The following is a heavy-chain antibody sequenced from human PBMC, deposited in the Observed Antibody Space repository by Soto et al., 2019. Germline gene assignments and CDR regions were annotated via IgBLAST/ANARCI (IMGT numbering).Heavy chain of an antibody. CDR3: ARSITRSLEWLFDY. Sequence: QVQLLQSGAEVKKPGASVKVSCKASGYTFTTYFIQWVRQAPGQGLEWMGIINPNDRSTSYAQKFQGRVNMPRDTSTCTVFMEMSSLRSEDTAMYYCARSITRSLEWLFDYWGQGTLVTVSS. J-gene: IGHJ4*02. V-gene: IGHV1-46*03. D-gene: IGHD3-3*01. CDR1: GYTFTTYF. CDR2: INPNDRST.